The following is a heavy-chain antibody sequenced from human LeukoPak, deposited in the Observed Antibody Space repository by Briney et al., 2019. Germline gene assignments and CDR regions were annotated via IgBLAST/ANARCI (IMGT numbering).Heavy chain of an antibody. CDR2: IKEDGSLK. D-gene: IGHD2-2*02. CDR3: ARDHLVVVPAAIGFAYYYYYYMDV. CDR1: GFGFSNFW. V-gene: IGHV3-7*01. J-gene: IGHJ6*03. Sequence: GGSLRLSCAASGFGFSNFWMSWVRQAPGKGPEWVANIKEDGSLKNYVDSVEGRFTISRDNAKNSLYLQMNSLRAEDTAVYYCARDHLVVVPAAIGFAYYYYYYMDVWGKGTTVTVSS.